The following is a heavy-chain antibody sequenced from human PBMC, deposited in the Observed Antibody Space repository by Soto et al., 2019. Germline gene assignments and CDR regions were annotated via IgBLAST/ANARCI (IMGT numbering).Heavy chain of an antibody. J-gene: IGHJ4*02. D-gene: IGHD3-16*01. V-gene: IGHV4-39*01. CDR2: IYYSGST. CDR1: GGSISSSSYY. CDR3: ARWLRLDHHFDY. Sequence: PSETLSLTCTVSGGSISSSSYYWGWIRQPPGKGLEWIGSIYYSGSTYYNPSLKSRVTISVDTSKNQFSLKLSSVTAADTAVYYCARWLRLDHHFDYWGQGTLVTVSS.